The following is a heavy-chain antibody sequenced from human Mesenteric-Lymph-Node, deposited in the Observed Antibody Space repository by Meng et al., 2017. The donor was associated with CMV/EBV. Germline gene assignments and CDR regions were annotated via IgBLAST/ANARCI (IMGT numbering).Heavy chain of an antibody. D-gene: IGHD2-2*01. J-gene: IGHJ6*02. CDR1: GYTFSTYD. CDR2: VNPSSDNT. Sequence: ASVKVSCKASGYTFSTYDINWVRQATGQGLEWMGWVNPSSDNTGYAQKFRGRVTFTVDTSTSTAYMELRNLRSEDTAIYYCASLGGPSSEAPYYYALDVWGQGTTVTVSS. CDR3: ASLGGPSSEAPYYYALDV. V-gene: IGHV1-8*03.